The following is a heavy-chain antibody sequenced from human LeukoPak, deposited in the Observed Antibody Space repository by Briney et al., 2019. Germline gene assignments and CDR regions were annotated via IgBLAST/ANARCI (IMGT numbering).Heavy chain of an antibody. CDR1: AGSITSSSYY. CDR2: IDPSGIN. V-gene: IGHV4-61*02. J-gene: IGHJ5*02. CDR3: ARESRTVQMATSIRGHWFDP. D-gene: IGHD5-24*01. Sequence: PSQTLSLTSTVSAGSITSSSYYWSCIRHPAGKGLEWIGRIDPSGINSYNPSLKGRVTISVDTSKNQFSLRLSSVTAADTAVYYCARESRTVQMATSIRGHWFDPWGQGTLVNVSS.